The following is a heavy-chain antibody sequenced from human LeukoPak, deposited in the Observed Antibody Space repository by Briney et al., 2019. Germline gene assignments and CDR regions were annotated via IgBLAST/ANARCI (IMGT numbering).Heavy chain of an antibody. D-gene: IGHD2-2*01. J-gene: IGHJ5*02. V-gene: IGHV3-64D*06. Sequence: GGSLRLSCSASGFTFSSYAMHWVRQAPGKGLEYVSAISSNGGSTYYADSVKGRFTISRDNSKNTLYLQMSSLRAEDTAVYYCVKDGYCSSTSCYGGNWFDPWGQGTPVTVSS. CDR1: GFTFSSYA. CDR3: VKDGYCSSTSCYGGNWFDP. CDR2: ISSNGGST.